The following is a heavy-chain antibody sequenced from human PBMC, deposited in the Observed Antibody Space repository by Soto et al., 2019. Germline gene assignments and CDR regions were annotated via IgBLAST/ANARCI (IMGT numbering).Heavy chain of an antibody. CDR2: ISSGGTTI. Sequence: PGGSLRLSCAASGFTFSDYHMSWIRQAPGKGLEWVSYISSGGTTIYYADSVKGRFTVSRDNAKNSLYLQMNSLRAEDTAVYYCARPRGGSYRYTFDSWGQGTLVTVSS. V-gene: IGHV3-11*01. D-gene: IGHD3-16*02. CDR1: GFTFSDYH. CDR3: ARPRGGSYRYTFDS. J-gene: IGHJ4*02.